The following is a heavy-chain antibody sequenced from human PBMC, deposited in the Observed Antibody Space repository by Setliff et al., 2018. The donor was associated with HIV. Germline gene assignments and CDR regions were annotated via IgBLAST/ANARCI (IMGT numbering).Heavy chain of an antibody. V-gene: IGHV5-51*01. CDR1: GYTFTNHW. CDR2: IYPGDSDV. Sequence: PGESLKISCQASGYTFTNHWTGWVRQMPGVGLEWMAIIYPGDSDVRYNPSFQGQVTVSVDKSINTAYLQWSSLKASDTATYYCAREHRLCSGERCVLPDYWGQGTLVTVS. CDR3: AREHRLCSGERCVLPDY. D-gene: IGHD2-15*01. J-gene: IGHJ4*02.